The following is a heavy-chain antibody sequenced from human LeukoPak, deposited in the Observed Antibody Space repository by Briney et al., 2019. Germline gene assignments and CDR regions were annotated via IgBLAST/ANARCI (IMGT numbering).Heavy chain of an antibody. V-gene: IGHV3-21*04. CDR3: ARSGLSRFGF. CDR2: ISSSSRYI. Sequence: GGSLRLSCAASGFTFSSYSMNWVRQAPGKGLEWVSSISSSSRYIDYADSLKGRFTISRDNSRNTLYLQMNSLRAEDTAVYYCARSGLSRFGFWGQGTLVTVSS. J-gene: IGHJ4*02. CDR1: GFTFSSYS. D-gene: IGHD2/OR15-2a*01.